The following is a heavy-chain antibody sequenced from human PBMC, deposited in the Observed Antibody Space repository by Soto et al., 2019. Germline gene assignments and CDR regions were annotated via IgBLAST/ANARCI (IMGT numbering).Heavy chain of an antibody. CDR1: GFTFSSYA. D-gene: IGHD2-2*01. CDR3: ANLRYCSSTSCPEPVGWFDP. CDR2: ISGSGGST. V-gene: IGHV3-23*01. Sequence: GGSLRLSCAASGFTFSSYAMSWVRQAPGKGLEWVSAISGSGGSTYYADSVKGRFTISRDNSKNTLYLQMNSLRAEDMAVYYCANLRYCSSTSCPEPVGWFDPWGQGTLVTVSS. J-gene: IGHJ5*02.